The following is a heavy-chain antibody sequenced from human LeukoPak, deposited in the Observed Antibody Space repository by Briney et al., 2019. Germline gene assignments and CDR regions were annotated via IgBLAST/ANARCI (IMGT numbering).Heavy chain of an antibody. V-gene: IGHV3-30*02. CDR1: GFLFSSYG. CDR3: SKESNYDSSGYFN. J-gene: IGHJ4*02. D-gene: IGHD3-22*01. Sequence: GGSLRLSCAASGFLFSSYGIQWVRQAPGKGLEWVAFIRFDGSTTYYAQPVKGRFTVSRDNSKFTAYLQVNSLRAEDTAVYYCSKESNYDSSGYFNWGQGTLVTVS. CDR2: IRFDGSTT.